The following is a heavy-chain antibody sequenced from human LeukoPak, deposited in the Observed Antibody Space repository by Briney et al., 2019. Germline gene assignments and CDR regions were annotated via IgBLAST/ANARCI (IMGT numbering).Heavy chain of an antibody. CDR1: GGSFSGYY. V-gene: IGHV4-34*01. D-gene: IGHD3-3*01. CDR3: ASRSYDFWSGYYEGFDY. Sequence: SETLSLTCAVYGGSFSGYYWSWIRQPPGKGLEWIGEINHSGSTNYNPSLKSRVTISVDTSKNQFSLKLSSVTAADTAVYYCASRSYDFWSGYYEGFDYWGQGTLVTVSS. CDR2: INHSGST. J-gene: IGHJ4*02.